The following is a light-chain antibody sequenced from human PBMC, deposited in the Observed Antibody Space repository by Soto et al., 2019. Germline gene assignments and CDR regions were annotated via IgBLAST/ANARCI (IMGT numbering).Light chain of an antibody. V-gene: IGKV1-5*03. CDR1: QSISNW. J-gene: IGKJ1*01. CDR3: QEYNSS. Sequence: DIQMTQSPSTLSASVGDRVTITCRASQSISNWLAWYQQKPGKAPKLLIYNASSLESGVPSKFSSSGSGTDFTLTISSLQPDYFATYYCQEYNSSFGQGTKVESK. CDR2: NAS.